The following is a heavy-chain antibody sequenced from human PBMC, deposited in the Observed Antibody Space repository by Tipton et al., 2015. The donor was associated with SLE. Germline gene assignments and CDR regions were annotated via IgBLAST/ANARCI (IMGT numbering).Heavy chain of an antibody. Sequence: GSLRLSCAASRFTFSNYWMTWVRQAPGKGLKWVANIKHDGSEKYCVDSVKGRFTISRDNAKNSLYLQMNSLRAEDTAVYYCARVVAAAGTGAFDIWGQGTMVTVSS. J-gene: IGHJ3*02. CDR1: RFTFSNYW. V-gene: IGHV3-7*01. D-gene: IGHD6-13*01. CDR3: ARVVAAAGTGAFDI. CDR2: IKHDGSEK.